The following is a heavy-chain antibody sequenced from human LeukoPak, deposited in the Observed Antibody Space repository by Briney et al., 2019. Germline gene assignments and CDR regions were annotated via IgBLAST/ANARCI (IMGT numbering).Heavy chain of an antibody. CDR1: GFTFSSYA. CDR2: ISGSGGST. Sequence: PGGSLRLSCAASGFTFSSYAMSWVRQAPGKGLEWGSAISGSGGSTYYADSVKGRFTISRDNSKNTLYLQMNSLRAEDTAVYYCAKREDYYGSGSYYNAASDYWGQGTLVTVSS. D-gene: IGHD3-10*01. V-gene: IGHV3-23*01. CDR3: AKREDYYGSGSYYNAASDY. J-gene: IGHJ4*02.